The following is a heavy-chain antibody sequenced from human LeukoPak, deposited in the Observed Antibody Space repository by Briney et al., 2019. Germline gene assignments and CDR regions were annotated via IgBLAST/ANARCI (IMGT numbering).Heavy chain of an antibody. CDR2: INAGNGNA. CDR1: GYTFTDYG. D-gene: IGHD3-22*01. V-gene: IGHV1-3*01. J-gene: IGHJ1*01. Sequence: VASVKVSCKASGYTFTDYGMHRVRQAPGQRLEWMAWINAGNGNAKYSQKFQGRVTITRDTSASTAYMELSSLRSEDTAVYYCARVPLHDRNDYYYPHWGQGTVVTVSS. CDR3: ARVPLHDRNDYYYPH.